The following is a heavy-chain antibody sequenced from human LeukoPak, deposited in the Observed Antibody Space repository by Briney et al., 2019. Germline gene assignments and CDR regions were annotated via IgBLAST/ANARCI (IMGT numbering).Heavy chain of an antibody. Sequence: GESLKISCKGSGYSFTNYWIGWVRQLPGKGLEWMGIIYPGDSDIRYNPSFQGQATISVDKSISTAYLQWSSLKASDTAMYYCARQEGGGWFGAEDYWGQGTLVTVSS. CDR1: GYSFTNYW. CDR2: IYPGDSDI. V-gene: IGHV5-51*01. CDR3: ARQEGGGWFGAEDY. D-gene: IGHD3-10*01. J-gene: IGHJ4*02.